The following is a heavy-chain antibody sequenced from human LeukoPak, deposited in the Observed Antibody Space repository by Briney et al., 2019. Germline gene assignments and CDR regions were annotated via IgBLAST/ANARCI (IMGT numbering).Heavy chain of an antibody. J-gene: IGHJ4*02. Sequence: GGSLRLSCAASGFTFSSYAMHWVRQAPGKGLEWVAVISYDGSNKYYADSVKGRFTISRDNSKNTLYLQMNSLRAEDTAVYYCAGIAVAHFVYWGQGTLVTVSS. CDR3: AGIAVAHFVY. CDR1: GFTFSSYA. CDR2: ISYDGSNK. V-gene: IGHV3-30*04. D-gene: IGHD6-19*01.